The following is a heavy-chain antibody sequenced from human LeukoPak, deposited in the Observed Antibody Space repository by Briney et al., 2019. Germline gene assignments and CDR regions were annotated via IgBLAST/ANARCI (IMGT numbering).Heavy chain of an antibody. CDR2: IHNSGIT. D-gene: IGHD6-19*01. Sequence: RASETLSLTCTVSGVSISSYYWSWIRQPPGKGLEWIGYIHNSGITNYNPSLKSRVTISVDTSKNQFSLKLSSVTAADTAVYYCATLVAGRRLYYYYYMDVWGKGTTVTVSS. J-gene: IGHJ6*03. CDR3: ATLVAGRRLYYYYYMDV. V-gene: IGHV4-59*01. CDR1: GVSISSYY.